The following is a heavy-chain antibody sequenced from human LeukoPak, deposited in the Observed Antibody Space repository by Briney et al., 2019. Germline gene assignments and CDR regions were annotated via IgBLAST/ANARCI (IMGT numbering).Heavy chain of an antibody. CDR2: VYSDGTT. CDR1: GLTVNNNY. D-gene: IGHD3-10*01. V-gene: IGHV3-53*01. CDR3: VELTSMVEHY. J-gene: IGHJ4*02. Sequence: GGSLRLSCAASGLTVNNNYMSWVRQAPGKGLEWVSFVYSDGTTYYAGSVKGRFTVSRDTSKNTLYLQMNSLRAEDTAVYYCVELTSMVEHYWGQGTLVTVSS.